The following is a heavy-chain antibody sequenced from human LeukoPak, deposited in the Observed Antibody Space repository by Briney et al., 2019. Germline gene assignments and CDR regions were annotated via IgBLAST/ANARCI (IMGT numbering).Heavy chain of an antibody. V-gene: IGHV1-2*02. CDR3: ARGSIVGATFDYFDY. Sequence: ASVKVSCKASGYTFNGYYIHWLRQAPGQGLEWMGWINPKSGGTYYAQTFEGRFTMTRATSISTAYRDLSRLRSDDTAVYYRARGSIVGATFDYFDYWGQGTLVTVSS. J-gene: IGHJ4*02. D-gene: IGHD1-26*01. CDR1: GYTFNGYY. CDR2: INPKSGGT.